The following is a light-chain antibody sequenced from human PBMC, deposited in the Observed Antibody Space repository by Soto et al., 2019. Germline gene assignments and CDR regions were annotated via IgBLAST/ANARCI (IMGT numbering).Light chain of an antibody. CDR2: EVS. CDR3: NSYAGDIIRFV. J-gene: IGLJ1*01. CDR1: SSDVGAYKY. Sequence: SALTQPASVSGSPGQSVTISCTGTSSDVGAYKYVSWYQQHPGKAPKLMIYEVSNRPSGVSNRFSGSKSGNTASLTISGLQADDEADYYCNSYAGDIIRFVFGTGTKVTAL. V-gene: IGLV2-14*01.